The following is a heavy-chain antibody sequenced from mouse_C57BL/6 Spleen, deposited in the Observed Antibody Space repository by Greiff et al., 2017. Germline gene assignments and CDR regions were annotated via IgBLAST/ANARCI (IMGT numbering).Heavy chain of an antibody. Sequence: EVMLVESGGGLVKPGGSLKLSCAASGFTFSSYAMSWVRQTPEKRLEWVATISDGGSYTYYPDNVKGRFTISRDNAKNNLYLQMSHLKSEDTAMYYCARVSYDGYYFCYWGQSTTLTVSS. J-gene: IGHJ2*01. V-gene: IGHV5-4*03. CDR1: GFTFSSYA. CDR2: ISDGGSYT. CDR3: ARVSYDGYYFCY. D-gene: IGHD2-3*01.